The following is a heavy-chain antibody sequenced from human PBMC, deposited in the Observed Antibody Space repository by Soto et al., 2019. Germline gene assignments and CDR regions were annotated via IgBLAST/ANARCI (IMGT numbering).Heavy chain of an antibody. V-gene: IGHV4-39*01. Sequence: SETLSLTCTVTGDSINNRSYYWGWIRQPPGKGLEWIGSIYYSGSTYNNPSLKSRVSMSVDTSKNQFSLKLRSVTAADTALYYCARHRTSVVTQAYCDSWGQVSRVTVS. CDR2: IYYSGST. CDR3: ARHRTSVVTQAYCDS. J-gene: IGHJ4*02. CDR1: GDSINNRSYY. D-gene: IGHD2-21*02.